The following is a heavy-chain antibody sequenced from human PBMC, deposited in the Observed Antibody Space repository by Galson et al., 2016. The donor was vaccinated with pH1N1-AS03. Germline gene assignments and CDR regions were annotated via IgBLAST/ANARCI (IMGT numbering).Heavy chain of an antibody. CDR3: ARAQYNADYVSHF. V-gene: IGHV1-18*04. CDR1: GYSFPTYS. D-gene: IGHD4-17*01. CDR2: IIAYSGDT. J-gene: IGHJ4*02. Sequence: SVKVSCKASGYSFPTYSFNWVRQAPGQGLEWLGWIIAYSGDTHYARKFQGRVTLTTDTSTSTAYMELRNLTSDDTAVYYCARAQYNADYVSHFLGKRTLFTVSS.